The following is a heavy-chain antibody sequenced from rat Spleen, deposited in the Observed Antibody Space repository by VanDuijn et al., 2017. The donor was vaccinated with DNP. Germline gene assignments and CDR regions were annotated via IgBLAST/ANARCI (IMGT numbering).Heavy chain of an antibody. V-gene: IGHV2-41*01. CDR3: ARRYNSGYFDY. CDR2: IWNTGGT. CDR1: GFSLTIYN. Sequence: QVQLKESGPGLVQPSQTLSLTCTVAGFSLTIYNVHWVRQPPGKGLEWMGVIWNTGGTRYNSALRSRLTITKDTSKSQVFLKMNSLQPEDTGTYYCARRYNSGYFDYWGQGVRVTVSS. D-gene: IGHD4-3*01. J-gene: IGHJ2*01.